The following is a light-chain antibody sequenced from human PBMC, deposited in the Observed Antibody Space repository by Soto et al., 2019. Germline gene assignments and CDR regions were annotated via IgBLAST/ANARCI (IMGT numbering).Light chain of an antibody. CDR3: QQYDTYVWT. CDR1: QNINKW. Sequence: DIQMTQSPSTLSASVGDRVTITCRASQNINKWLAWYQQKSGKAPKLLIYKASSLQSGVPSRFSGAGSGTEFTLTISSLQPDDFATYYCQQYDTYVWTFGQGTTVDIK. J-gene: IGKJ1*01. CDR2: KAS. V-gene: IGKV1-5*03.